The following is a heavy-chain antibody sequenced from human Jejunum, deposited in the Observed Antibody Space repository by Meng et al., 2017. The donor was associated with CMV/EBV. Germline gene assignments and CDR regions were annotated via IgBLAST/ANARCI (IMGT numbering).Heavy chain of an antibody. D-gene: IGHD1-26*01. J-gene: IGHJ4*02. V-gene: IGHV3-21*01. CDR1: GFTLSSYS. Sequence: CEASGFTLSSYSVNWVRQAPGKGLEWISSISTAGAYMYYADSVKGRFTISRDNANHTVYLQMNSLRAEDTAVYYCARDLWEGFDYWGQGTLVTVSS. CDR3: ARDLWEGFDY. CDR2: ISTAGAYM.